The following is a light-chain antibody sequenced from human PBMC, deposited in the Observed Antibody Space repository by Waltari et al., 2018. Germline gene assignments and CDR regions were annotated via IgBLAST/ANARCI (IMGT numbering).Light chain of an antibody. Sequence: QSALTQPASVSGSPGQSITISCTGTSSDVGGYHYVSWYQQHPGKAPKLMIYDVSKRPSGVSNRCSGSRSGNTASLTISGLQAEDEADYYCSSYTSSSTWVFGGGTKLTVL. CDR3: SSYTSSSTWV. CDR1: SSDVGGYHY. V-gene: IGLV2-14*01. CDR2: DVS. J-gene: IGLJ3*02.